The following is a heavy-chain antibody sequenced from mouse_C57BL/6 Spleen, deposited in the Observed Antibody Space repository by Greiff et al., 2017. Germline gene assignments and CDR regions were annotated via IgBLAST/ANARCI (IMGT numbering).Heavy chain of an antibody. CDR1: GYTFTDYN. CDR3: ARRDYGSSPHWYFDV. V-gene: IGHV1-18*01. CDR2: INPNNGGT. Sequence: EVQLQQSGPELVKPGASVKIPCKASGYTFTDYNMDWVKQSHGKSLEWIGDINPNNGGTIYNQKFKGKATLTVDKSSSTAYMELRSLTSEDTAVYYCARRDYGSSPHWYFDVWGTGTTVTVSS. J-gene: IGHJ1*03. D-gene: IGHD1-1*01.